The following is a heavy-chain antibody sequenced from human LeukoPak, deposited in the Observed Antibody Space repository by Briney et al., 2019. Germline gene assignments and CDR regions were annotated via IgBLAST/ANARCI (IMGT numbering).Heavy chain of an antibody. CDR2: ISGSGGST. CDR1: GFTFSSYA. CDR3: AKSRSSGPTPFYFDY. D-gene: IGHD3-22*01. J-gene: IGHJ4*02. Sequence: GGSLRLSCAASGFTFSSYAMSWVRQAPGKGLEWVSAISGSGGSTYYADSVKGRFTISRDNSKNTLYLQMNSLRAEDTAVYYCAKSRSSGPTPFYFDYWGQGTQVTVSS. V-gene: IGHV3-23*01.